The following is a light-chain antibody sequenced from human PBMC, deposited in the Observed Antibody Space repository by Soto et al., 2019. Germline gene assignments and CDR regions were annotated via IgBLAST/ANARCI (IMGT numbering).Light chain of an antibody. CDR2: DAS. CDR3: LQDYNYPIT. J-gene: IGKJ5*01. Sequence: DIQMTQSPSSLSASVGDRVTIACQASQDIRYYLNWFQQKTGKAHKVLIYDASRLETGVPSRFSGSGSGTHFSLAISSLQPEDFATYYCLQDYNYPITFGQGTRLEI. CDR1: QDIRYY. V-gene: IGKV1-33*01.